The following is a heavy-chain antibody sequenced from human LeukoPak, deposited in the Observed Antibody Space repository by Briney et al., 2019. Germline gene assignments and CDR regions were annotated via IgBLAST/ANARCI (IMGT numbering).Heavy chain of an antibody. V-gene: IGHV4-59*08. CDR2: IYYSGST. Sequence: GSLRLSCAASGFTVSSNYMNWVRQAPGKGLEWIGYIYYSGSTNYNPSLKSRVTISVDTSKNQFPLKLSSVTAADTAVYYCARGEGYYDSSGPNWFDPWGQGTLVTVSS. CDR3: ARGEGYYDSSGPNWFDP. J-gene: IGHJ5*02. D-gene: IGHD3-22*01. CDR1: GFTVSSNY.